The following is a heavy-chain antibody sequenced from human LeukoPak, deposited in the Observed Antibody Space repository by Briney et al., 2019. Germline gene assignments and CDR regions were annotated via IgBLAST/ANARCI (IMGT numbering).Heavy chain of an antibody. J-gene: IGHJ4*02. CDR2: IIPIFGTA. CDR3: ARDQEAFDY. Sequence: VASVKVSCKASGGTFSSYAISWVRQAPGQGLEWMGGIIPIFGTANYAQKFQGRVTVTRDTSTSTVHMELSGLRSEDTAVYYCARDQEAFDYWGQGTLVTVSS. CDR1: GGTFSSYA. V-gene: IGHV1-69*05.